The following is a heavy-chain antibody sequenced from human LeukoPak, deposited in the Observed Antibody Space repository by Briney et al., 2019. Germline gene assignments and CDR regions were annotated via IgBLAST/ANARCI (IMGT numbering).Heavy chain of an antibody. CDR2: SGSGGST. V-gene: IGHV3-23*01. CDR3: AKDFWSGYYPNY. Sequence: GGSLRLSCAASGFTFTTYAMSWVRQAPGKGLEWVSGSGSGGSTYYADSVKGRFTISRDNSKNTLYLQMNSLRAEDTAVYYCAKDFWSGYYPNYWGQGTLVTVSS. D-gene: IGHD3-3*01. CDR1: GFTFTTYA. J-gene: IGHJ4*02.